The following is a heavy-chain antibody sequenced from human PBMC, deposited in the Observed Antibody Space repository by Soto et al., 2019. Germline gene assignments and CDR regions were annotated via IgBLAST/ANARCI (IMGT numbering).Heavy chain of an antibody. CDR2: MNPNSGNT. V-gene: IGHV1-8*01. Sequence: ASVKVSCKASGYTFTSYDINWVRQATGQGLEWMGWMNPNSGNTGYAQKFQGRVTMTRNTSISTDYMELSSLRSEDTAMYYCARVAATTVAEQPDFDFWGQGTLVTVSS. CDR3: ARVAATTVAEQPDFDF. D-gene: IGHD1-26*01. CDR1: GYTFTSYD. J-gene: IGHJ4*02.